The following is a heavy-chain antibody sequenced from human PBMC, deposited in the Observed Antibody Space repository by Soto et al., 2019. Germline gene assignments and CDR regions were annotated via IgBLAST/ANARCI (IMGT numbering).Heavy chain of an antibody. CDR1: GGSFSGYY. CDR2: INHSGST. Sequence: SETLSLTLAVYGGSFSGYYWSWISQPPGKGLEWIGDINHSGSTNYNPSLKSRVTISVDTPKNQFSLKLSSVTAADTAVYYCARKSRIAVVNYWGQGTLVTVS. CDR3: ARKSRIAVVNY. J-gene: IGHJ4*02. D-gene: IGHD6-19*01. V-gene: IGHV4-34*01.